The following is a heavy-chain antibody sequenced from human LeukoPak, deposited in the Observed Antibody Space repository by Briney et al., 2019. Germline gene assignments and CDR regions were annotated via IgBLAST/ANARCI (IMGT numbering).Heavy chain of an antibody. CDR3: ARESDYDFWSGYYGNWFDP. D-gene: IGHD3-3*01. V-gene: IGHV1-2*06. CDR1: GYTFTGYY. CDR2: INPNSGGT. Sequence: GASVKVSCKASGYTFTGYYMHWVRQAPGQGLEWMGRINPNSGGTNYAQKFQGRVTMTRDTSISTAYMELSRLRSDDTAVYYCARESDYDFWSGYYGNWFDPWGQGTLVTVSS. J-gene: IGHJ5*02.